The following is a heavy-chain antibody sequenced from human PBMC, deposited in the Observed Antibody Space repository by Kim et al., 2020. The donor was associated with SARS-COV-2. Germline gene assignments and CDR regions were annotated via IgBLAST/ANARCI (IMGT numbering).Heavy chain of an antibody. CDR2: IWYDGSNK. CDR3: ARGLSYDILTGYPEYYGMDV. CDR1: GFTFSSYG. V-gene: IGHV3-33*01. J-gene: IGHJ6*02. Sequence: GGSLRLSCAASGFTFSSYGMHWVRQAPGKGLEWVAVIWYDGSNKYYADSVKGRFTISRDNSKNTLYLQMNSLRAEDTAVYYCARGLSYDILTGYPEYYGMDVWGQGTTVTVSS. D-gene: IGHD3-9*01.